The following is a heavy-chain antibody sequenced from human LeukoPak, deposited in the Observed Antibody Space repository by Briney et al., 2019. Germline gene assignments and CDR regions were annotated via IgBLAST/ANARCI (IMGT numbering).Heavy chain of an antibody. Sequence: GGSLRLSCAVSGFTFTSYAMSWVGQAPGKGLECISTIGDSGGSTYYADSVKGRFTISRDNSKNTLDLQMNSLSVEDTALYYCAKRAGNGGVFGDWGPGTLVTVSS. CDR1: GFTFTSYA. V-gene: IGHV3-23*01. J-gene: IGHJ4*02. CDR2: IGDSGGST. D-gene: IGHD2-8*02. CDR3: AKRAGNGGVFGD.